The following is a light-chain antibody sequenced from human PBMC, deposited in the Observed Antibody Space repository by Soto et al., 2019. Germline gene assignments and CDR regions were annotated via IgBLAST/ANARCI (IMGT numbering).Light chain of an antibody. CDR3: QQYDDLPLT. V-gene: IGKV1-33*01. Sequence: DIQMTQSTSSLSASVGDRVTITCQASQDINNYLSWYQQKPGKAPKVLIYGASDLETGVPSRFSGSGSGTDFTFTISSLQPEDIATYYCQQYDDLPLTFGGGTKVDIK. J-gene: IGKJ4*01. CDR1: QDINNY. CDR2: GAS.